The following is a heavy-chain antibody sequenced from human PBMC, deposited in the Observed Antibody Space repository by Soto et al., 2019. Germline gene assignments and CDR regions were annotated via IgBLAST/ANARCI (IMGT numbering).Heavy chain of an antibody. D-gene: IGHD3-10*02. CDR2: IIHIFGTA. J-gene: IGHJ6*02. CDR3: ARTVNTCSGLNYYGMDF. V-gene: IGHV1-69*01. CDR1: GGTFSSYA. Sequence: QVQLVQSGAEVKKPGSSVKVSCKASGGTFSSYAISWVRQAPGQGLDWMGGIIHIFGTANYAQKFQGRVTITADDSTSTADRELSTVRSEDTGVYHCARTVNTCSGLNYYGMDFWGQGTTVTVSS.